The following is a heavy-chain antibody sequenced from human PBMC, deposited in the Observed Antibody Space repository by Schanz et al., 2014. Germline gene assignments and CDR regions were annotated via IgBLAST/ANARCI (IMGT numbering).Heavy chain of an antibody. Sequence: QLQLVQSGAEVKKPGASVKVSCKASGYTFTGYYMHWVRQAPGQGLEWMGKIIPVLNIATYAQRFQGRVSITADKSTSTAYMELTSLRSEDTAVYYCAGTYCSSTSCYTGYYYMDVWGKGTTVTVAS. V-gene: IGHV1-69*02. D-gene: IGHD2-2*02. CDR3: AGTYCSSTSCYTGYYYMDV. CDR1: GYTFTGYY. CDR2: IIPVLNIA. J-gene: IGHJ6*03.